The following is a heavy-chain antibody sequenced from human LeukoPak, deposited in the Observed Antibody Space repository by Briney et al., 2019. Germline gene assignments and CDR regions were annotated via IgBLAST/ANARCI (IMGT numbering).Heavy chain of an antibody. V-gene: IGHV3-21*01. CDR2: ISSSSSYI. D-gene: IGHD2-15*01. J-gene: IGHJ4*02. CDR3: ARFPQGYCSGGSCYAPLDY. CDR1: GFTFSSYS. Sequence: PGGSLRLSCAASGFTFSSYSMNWARQAPGKGLEWVSSISSSSSYIYYADSVKGRFTISRDNAKNSLYLQMNSLRAEDTAVYYCARFPQGYCSGGSCYAPLDYWGQGTLVTVSS.